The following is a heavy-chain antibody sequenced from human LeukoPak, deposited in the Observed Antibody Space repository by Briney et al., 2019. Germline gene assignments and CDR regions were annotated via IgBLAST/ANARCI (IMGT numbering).Heavy chain of an antibody. J-gene: IGHJ4*02. Sequence: SETLSLTCTVSGGSISSYYWSWIRQPPGKGLEWIGYIYYSGSTNYNPSLKSRVTISVDTSKNQFSLKLSSVTAADTAVYYCAREDYSSSWYPYYFDYWGQGTLVTVSS. CDR3: AREDYSSSWYPYYFDY. CDR1: GGSISSYY. D-gene: IGHD6-13*01. V-gene: IGHV4-59*01. CDR2: IYYSGST.